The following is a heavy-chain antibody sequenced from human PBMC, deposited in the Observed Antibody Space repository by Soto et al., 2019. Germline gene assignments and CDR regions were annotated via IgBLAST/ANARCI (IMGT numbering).Heavy chain of an antibody. CDR2: INHSGST. J-gene: IGHJ5*02. CDR1: GGSFSAYY. V-gene: IGHV4-34*01. D-gene: IGHD2-15*01. CDR3: ARVWRYCSGGGCVDP. Sequence: SETLSLTCAVYGGSFSAYYWSWIRQPPGKGLEWIGEINHSGSTNYNPSLKSRVTISVDTSKNQFSLKLSSVTAADTAVYYCARVWRYCSGGGCVDPWGQGTLVTVSS.